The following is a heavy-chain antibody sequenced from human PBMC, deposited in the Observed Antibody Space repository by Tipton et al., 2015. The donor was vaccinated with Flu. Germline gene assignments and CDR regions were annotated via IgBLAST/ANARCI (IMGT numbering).Heavy chain of an antibody. CDR2: LSHTSTLI. V-gene: IGHV3-48*03. CDR1: GFSFSAYE. D-gene: IGHD2-21*02. J-gene: IGHJ4*01. CDR3: VRTKLGPYNMGTAFDL. Sequence: VQSGGSLKLSCVASGFSFSAYEMNWVRQAPGKGLEWVSYLSHTSTLIKYADAVQGRFTISRDNAANSLSLRMTSLRAEDTAIYYCVRTKLGPYNMGTAFDLWGQGTLVTVSS.